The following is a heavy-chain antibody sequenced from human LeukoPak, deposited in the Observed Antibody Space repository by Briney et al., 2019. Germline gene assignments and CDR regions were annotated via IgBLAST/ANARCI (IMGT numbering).Heavy chain of an antibody. CDR3: ARDTVNGPFVISLDL. Sequence: QPGGSLRLSCAASGFTFSTYSMNWVRQAPGKGLERVSYISSSSSTEYYADSVKGRFTMSRDNAKDLLYLHLNSLRDEDTAVYYCARDTVNGPFVISLDLWGQGVLVTVSS. CDR1: GFTFSTYS. CDR2: ISSSSSTE. J-gene: IGHJ5*02. D-gene: IGHD2-8*01. V-gene: IGHV3-48*02.